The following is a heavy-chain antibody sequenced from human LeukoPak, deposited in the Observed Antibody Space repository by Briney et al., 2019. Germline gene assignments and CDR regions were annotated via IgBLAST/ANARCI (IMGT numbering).Heavy chain of an antibody. CDR3: ARDSDSNWNV. Sequence: GGSLRLSCAASGFIFSSYSLNWVRQAPGKGLEWVSYISSSTTTIYYADSVKGRFTISRDNAKNSLYLQMNSLRAEDTAVYYCARDSDSNWNVWGQGTTVTVSS. V-gene: IGHV3-48*01. D-gene: IGHD4-11*01. CDR2: ISSSTTTI. CDR1: GFIFSSYS. J-gene: IGHJ6*02.